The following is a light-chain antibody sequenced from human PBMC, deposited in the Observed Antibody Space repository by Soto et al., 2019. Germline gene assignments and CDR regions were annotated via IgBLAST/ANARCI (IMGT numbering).Light chain of an antibody. CDR3: SSNGGSYSDVV. Sequence: QSALTQPPSASGSPGQSVTISCTGTSSDIGGNNYVSWYQQHPGKAPKLMIYEVTKRPSGVTDRFSGSMSGNTASLTVSGLQAEDEADYYGSSNGGSYSDVVFGGGTKLTVL. J-gene: IGLJ2*01. CDR1: SSDIGGNNY. CDR2: EVT. V-gene: IGLV2-8*01.